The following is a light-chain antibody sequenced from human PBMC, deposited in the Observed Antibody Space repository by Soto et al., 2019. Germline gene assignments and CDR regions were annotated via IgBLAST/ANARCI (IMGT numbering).Light chain of an antibody. CDR1: QSISSS. V-gene: IGKV1-39*01. J-gene: IGKJ1*01. Sequence: DSEMTESPSSLSASVGETITIACRASQSISSSLNWFQHSPGQPPKLLLFAASNLHAGVPPRFSVSGSGTSFSLTIRSLQPEDFATYDGQQSFNLTRTFCPGTKVDIK. CDR2: AAS. CDR3: QQSFNLTRT.